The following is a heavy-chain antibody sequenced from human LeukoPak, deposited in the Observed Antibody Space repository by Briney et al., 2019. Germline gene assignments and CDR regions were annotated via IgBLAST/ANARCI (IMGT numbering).Heavy chain of an antibody. CDR3: AREAVAGFNWFDP. CDR1: GFTFSDHY. V-gene: IGHV3-72*01. CDR2: XRNKANSYTT. Sequence: GGSLRLSCAASGFTFSDHYMDWVRQAPGKGLEXXXXXRNKANSYTTEYAASVKGRFTISRDDSKNSLYLQMNSLKTEDTAVYYCAREAVAGFNWFDPWGQGTLVTVSS. J-gene: IGHJ5*02. D-gene: IGHD6-19*01.